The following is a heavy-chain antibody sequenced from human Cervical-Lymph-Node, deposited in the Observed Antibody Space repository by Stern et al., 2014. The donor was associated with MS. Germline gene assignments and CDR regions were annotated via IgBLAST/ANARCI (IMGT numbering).Heavy chain of an antibody. D-gene: IGHD1-1*01. CDR2: ITNVGST. Sequence: EVQLLESGGGVIQPGGSLRLSCTDSGFTVSRDYMTWVRQAQGKGLERVSLITNVGSTFYTDSVKGRFTISRDDSKNTVYLHMTSLRAEDTAMYYCARDTSSPERSDWWGQGTLVTVSS. V-gene: IGHV3-53*01. CDR1: GFTVSRDY. CDR3: ARDTSSPERSDW. J-gene: IGHJ4*02.